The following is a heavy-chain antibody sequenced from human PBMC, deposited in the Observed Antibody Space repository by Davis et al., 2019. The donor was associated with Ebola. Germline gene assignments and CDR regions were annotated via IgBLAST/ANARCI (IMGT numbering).Heavy chain of an antibody. D-gene: IGHD3-16*01. V-gene: IGHV3-53*01. CDR1: GFTVSSNY. J-gene: IGHJ6*02. CDR2: IYSGGST. Sequence: GESLKISCAASGFTVSSNYMSWVRQAPGKGLEWVSVIYSGGSTYYADSVKGRFTISRDNAKNSLYLQMNSLRAEDTAVYYCARERPLDFFFGDYYGMDVWGQGTTVTVSS. CDR3: ARERPLDFFFGDYYGMDV.